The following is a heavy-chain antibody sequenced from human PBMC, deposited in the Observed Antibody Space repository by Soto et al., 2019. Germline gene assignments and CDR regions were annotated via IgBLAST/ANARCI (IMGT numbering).Heavy chain of an antibody. V-gene: IGHV2-5*02. CDR1: GFSLNSGGVG. Sequence: QITLKESGPTLVKPTQTLTLTCTFSGFSLNSGGVGVAWIRQPPGKALEWLALIYWDNFKRYSPSLKSRLTITNDISKNQVVLTIINMDPVDTATYYCAHLTTYYYDSSGYSESRWFDPWGQGTLVTVSS. J-gene: IGHJ5*02. CDR3: AHLTTYYYDSSGYSESRWFDP. CDR2: IYWDNFK. D-gene: IGHD3-22*01.